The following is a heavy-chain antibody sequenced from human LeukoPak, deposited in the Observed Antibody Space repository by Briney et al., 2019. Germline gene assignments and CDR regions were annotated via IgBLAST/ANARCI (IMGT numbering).Heavy chain of an antibody. CDR3: ARVSGSRNYYFGAFDI. J-gene: IGHJ3*02. CDR2: ISSSSSYI. V-gene: IGHV3-21*01. Sequence: GGSLRLSCAASGFTFSSYSMNWVRQAPGKGLEWVSSISSSSSYIYYADSVKGRFTISRDNAKNTLYLQMNSLRAEDTAMYYCARVSGSRNYYFGAFDIWGQGTMVTVSS. D-gene: IGHD3-10*01. CDR1: GFTFSSYS.